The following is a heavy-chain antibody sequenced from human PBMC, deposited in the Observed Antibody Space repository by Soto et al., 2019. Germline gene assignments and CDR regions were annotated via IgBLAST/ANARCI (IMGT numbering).Heavy chain of an antibody. CDR1: GFTFGDYA. J-gene: IGHJ6*02. D-gene: IGHD2-2*02. Sequence: SLRLSCTASGFTFGDYAMSWVRQAPGKGLEWVGFIRSKAYGGTTEYAASVKGRFTISRDDSKSIAYLQTNSLKTEDTAVYYCTRVACSSTSCYSYYYYGMDVWGQGTTVTVSS. CDR2: IRSKAYGGTT. V-gene: IGHV3-49*04. CDR3: TRVACSSTSCYSYYYYGMDV.